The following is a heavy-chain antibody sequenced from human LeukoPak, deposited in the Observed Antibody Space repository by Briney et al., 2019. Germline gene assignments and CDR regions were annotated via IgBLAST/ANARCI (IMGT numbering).Heavy chain of an antibody. D-gene: IGHD1-26*01. CDR2: IRYDGSNK. CDR1: GFTFSSYG. CDR3: AKGPRIVGATGDIDY. J-gene: IGHJ4*02. V-gene: IGHV3-30*02. Sequence: PGGSLRLSCAASGFTFSSYGMHWVRQAPGKGLEWVAFIRYDGSNKYYADSVKGRFTISRDNSKNTLYLQMNSLRAEDTAVYYCAKGPRIVGATGDIDYWGQGTLVTVSS.